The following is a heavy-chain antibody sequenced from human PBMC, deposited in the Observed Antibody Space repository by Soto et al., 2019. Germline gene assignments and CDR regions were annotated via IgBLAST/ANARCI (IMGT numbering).Heavy chain of an antibody. V-gene: IGHV4-31*02. CDR1: GGSISSGGYY. D-gene: IGHD6-19*01. CDR3: ARAAGYSSGWYYRKFDY. Sequence: SETLSLTCTVSGGSISSGGYYWSWIRQHPGKGLEWIGYIYYSGSTYYNPSLKSRVTISVDTSKNQFSLKLSSVTAADTAVYYCARAAGYSSGWYYRKFDYWGQGTLVTVSS. CDR2: IYYSGST. J-gene: IGHJ4*02.